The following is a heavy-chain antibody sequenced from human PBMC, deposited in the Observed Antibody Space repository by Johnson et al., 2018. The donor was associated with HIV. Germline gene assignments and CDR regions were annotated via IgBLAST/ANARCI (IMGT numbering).Heavy chain of an antibody. Sequence: VQLVESGGGLVQPGGSLRLSCAASGFTVSSNYMSWVRQAPGKGLEWVSVIYSGGSTYYADSVKGRFTISRDNSKNTLYRQMNSLRAEDTAVYYCATGSPTVTTNAFDSWGQGTMVTVSS. CDR2: IYSGGST. J-gene: IGHJ3*02. CDR1: GFTVSSNY. V-gene: IGHV3-66*01. CDR3: ATGSPTVTTNAFDS. D-gene: IGHD4-11*01.